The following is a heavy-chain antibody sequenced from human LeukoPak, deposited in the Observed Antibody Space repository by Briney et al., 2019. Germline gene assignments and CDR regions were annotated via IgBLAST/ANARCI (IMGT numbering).Heavy chain of an antibody. Sequence: GGSLRLSCAASGFTFSSYAMSWVRQAPGKGLEWVSAISGSGGGTYYADSVKGRFTISRDNSKNTLYLQMNSLRAEDTAVYYCAKALYYYDSSGYYSYYFDYWGQGTLVTVSS. CDR2: ISGSGGGT. V-gene: IGHV3-23*01. CDR3: AKALYYYDSSGYYSYYFDY. CDR1: GFTFSSYA. D-gene: IGHD3-22*01. J-gene: IGHJ4*02.